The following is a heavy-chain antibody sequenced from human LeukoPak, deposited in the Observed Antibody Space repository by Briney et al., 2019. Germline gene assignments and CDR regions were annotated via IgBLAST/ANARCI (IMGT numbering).Heavy chain of an antibody. CDR2: IYYSGST. Sequence: SSETLSLTCTVSGGSISSYYWSWIRQPPGKGLEWIGYIYYSGSTYYNPSLKSRVTISVDTSKNQFSLKLSSVTAADTAVYYCARRKGGYGAYNWFDPWGQGTLVTVSS. CDR1: GGSISSYY. V-gene: IGHV4-59*08. CDR3: ARRKGGYGAYNWFDP. D-gene: IGHD4/OR15-4a*01. J-gene: IGHJ5*02.